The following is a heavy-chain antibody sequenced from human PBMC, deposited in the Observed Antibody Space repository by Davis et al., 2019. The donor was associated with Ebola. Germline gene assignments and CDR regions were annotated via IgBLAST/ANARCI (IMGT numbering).Heavy chain of an antibody. Sequence: GESLKISCAASGFTFSTYGMHWVRQAPGKGLEWVAVIWYDGSNKYYADSVKGRFTISRDNSKNMLYLQMNSLRAEDTAVYYCARAPPGYDSSGYLNYWGQGILVTVSS. D-gene: IGHD3-22*01. CDR1: GFTFSTYG. CDR2: IWYDGSNK. V-gene: IGHV3-33*01. J-gene: IGHJ4*02. CDR3: ARAPPGYDSSGYLNY.